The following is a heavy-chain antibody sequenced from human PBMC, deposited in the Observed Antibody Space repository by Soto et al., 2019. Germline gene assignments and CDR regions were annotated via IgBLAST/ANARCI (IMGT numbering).Heavy chain of an antibody. CDR1: GFTFGAYA. CDR3: AKDRAYNGYDFNRFDY. V-gene: IGHV3-23*01. CDR2: ISGPGSNT. D-gene: IGHD5-12*01. Sequence: EVQLLESGGGLVQPGGSLRLSCAGSGFTFGAYAMSWVRQAPGKGLEWVSGISGPGSNTYYADSVKGRFTISRDNSNHALFLQMNSLRAEDTAVYYCAKDRAYNGYDFNRFDYWGQGTLVTVSS. J-gene: IGHJ4*02.